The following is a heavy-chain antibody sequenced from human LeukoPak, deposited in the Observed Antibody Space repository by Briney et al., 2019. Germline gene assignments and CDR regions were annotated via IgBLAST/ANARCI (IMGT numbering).Heavy chain of an antibody. CDR3: ALGVDSSSSSDAFDI. CDR2: IYTSGST. Sequence: SETLSLTCTVSGGSISSYYRSWIRQPAGKGLEWIGRIYTSGSTNYNPSLKSRVTISVDKSKNQFSLKLSSVTAADTAVYYCALGVDSSSSSDAFDIWGQGTMVTVSS. J-gene: IGHJ3*02. V-gene: IGHV4-4*07. D-gene: IGHD6-13*01. CDR1: GGSISSYY.